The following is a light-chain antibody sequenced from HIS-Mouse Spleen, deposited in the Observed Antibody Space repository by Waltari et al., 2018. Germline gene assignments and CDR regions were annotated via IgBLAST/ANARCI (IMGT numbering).Light chain of an antibody. J-gene: IGLJ3*02. CDR2: RNS. Sequence: QSVLTQPPSASGTPGQRVTISCSGSSPNIGSNYVYWYQQLPGTAPKLLIYRNSQRPSGVPDRFSGPKSGNTASLTSSGLQAEDEADYYCSSYTSSSIWVFGGGTKLTVL. V-gene: IGLV1-47*01. CDR1: SPNIGSNY. CDR3: SSYTSSSIWV.